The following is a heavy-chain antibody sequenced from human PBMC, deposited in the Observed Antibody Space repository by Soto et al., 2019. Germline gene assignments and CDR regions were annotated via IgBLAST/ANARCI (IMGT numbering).Heavy chain of an antibody. CDR2: IIPIFGTA. V-gene: IGHV1-69*13. CDR3: ARESCTNVVCYDYYYYVMYF. J-gene: IGHJ6*02. CDR1: GGTFSSYA. D-gene: IGHD2-8*01. Sequence: SVKVSCKASGGTFSSYAISWVRQAPGQGLEWMGGIIPIFGTANYAQKFQGRVTITADESTSTAYMELSSLRSEDTAVYYCARESCTNVVCYDYYYYVMYFWGQGTTVIGSS.